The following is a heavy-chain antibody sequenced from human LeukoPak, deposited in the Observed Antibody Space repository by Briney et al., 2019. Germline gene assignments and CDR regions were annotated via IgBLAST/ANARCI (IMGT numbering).Heavy chain of an antibody. D-gene: IGHD3-22*01. Sequence: GASVKVSCKASGYTFTSYYMHWVRQAPGQGLEWMGIINPSGGSTSYAQKFQGRVTMTRDTSTSTVYMELSSLRSEDTAVYYCARVLDLGLIVGYYDSSGYGPFDYWGQGTLVTVSS. V-gene: IGHV1-46*01. CDR2: INPSGGST. CDR1: GYTFTSYY. CDR3: ARVLDLGLIVGYYDSSGYGPFDY. J-gene: IGHJ4*02.